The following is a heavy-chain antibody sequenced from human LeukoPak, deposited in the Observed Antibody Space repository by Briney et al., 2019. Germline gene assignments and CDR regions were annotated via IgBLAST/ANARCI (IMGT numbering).Heavy chain of an antibody. J-gene: IGHJ4*02. CDR2: ISSSGGTI. Sequence: GGSLRLSCATSGFTFTSYHMNWVRQAPGKGREWVSYISSSGGTIYYADSVKGRFTISRDNAKTSLYLQMSSLRADDTDVYYCARDKDTLDSWGQGTLVTVSS. CDR3: ARDKDTLDS. CDR1: GFTFTSYH. V-gene: IGHV3-48*03.